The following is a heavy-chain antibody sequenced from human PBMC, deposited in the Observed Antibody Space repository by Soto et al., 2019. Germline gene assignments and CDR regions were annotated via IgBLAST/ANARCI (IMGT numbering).Heavy chain of an antibody. CDR2: IHHTGST. CDR3: ARPEGGYGSGYSWFDP. D-gene: IGHD5-12*01. J-gene: IGHJ5*02. Sequence: GWIRQTPVEGLEWIGTIHHTGSTYYNPSLKSRVIISLDTSKNQFSLKLSSVTAADTALYYCARPEGGYGSGYSWFDPWGQGTRVTVSX. V-gene: IGHV4-39*01.